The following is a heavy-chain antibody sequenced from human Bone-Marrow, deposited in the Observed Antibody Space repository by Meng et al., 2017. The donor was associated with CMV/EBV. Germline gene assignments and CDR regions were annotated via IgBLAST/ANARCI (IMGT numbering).Heavy chain of an antibody. CDR3: AKTRRSSSGWGGPYYFDY. CDR1: GGSFSGYY. Sequence: ETLSLTCAVYGGSFSGYYWSWVRQAPGKGLEWVSAISGSGGSTYYADSVKGRFTISRDNSKNTLYLQMNSLRAEDTAVYYCAKTRRSSSGWGGPYYFDYWGQGTLVTVSS. CDR2: ISGSGGST. V-gene: IGHV3-23*01. D-gene: IGHD6-19*01. J-gene: IGHJ4*02.